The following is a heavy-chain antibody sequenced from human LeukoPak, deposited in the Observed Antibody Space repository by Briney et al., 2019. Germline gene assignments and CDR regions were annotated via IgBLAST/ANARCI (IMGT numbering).Heavy chain of an antibody. CDR3: ARGRGVSLDY. Sequence: GGSLRLSCAASGLTISNYWMHWVRQVPGKGLVWVSRINSEGSSISYADSVKGRFTISRDNAKNTLNLQMNSLRAEDTAVCYCARGRGVSLDYWGQGALVTVSS. D-gene: IGHD3-10*01. CDR2: INSEGSSI. CDR1: GLTISNYW. V-gene: IGHV3-74*01. J-gene: IGHJ4*02.